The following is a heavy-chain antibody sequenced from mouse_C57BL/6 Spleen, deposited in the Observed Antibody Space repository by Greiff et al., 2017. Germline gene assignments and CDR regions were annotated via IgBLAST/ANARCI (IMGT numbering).Heavy chain of an antibody. Sequence: QVQLQQPGAELVKPGASVKLSCKASGYTFTSYWMQWVKQRPGQGLEWIGEIDPSDSYTNYNQKFKGKATLTVDTSSSPAYMQLSSLTSEDSAVYYCARVGNWGQGTLVTVSA. D-gene: IGHD4-1*01. CDR1: GYTFTSYW. J-gene: IGHJ3*01. V-gene: IGHV1-50*01. CDR2: IDPSDSYT. CDR3: ARVGN.